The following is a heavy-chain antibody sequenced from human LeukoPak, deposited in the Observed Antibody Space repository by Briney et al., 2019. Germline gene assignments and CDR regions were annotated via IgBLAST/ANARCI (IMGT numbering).Heavy chain of an antibody. V-gene: IGHV3-11*01. CDR3: ASDIVATSGDF. CDR1: GFTFSDYY. Sequence: TPGGSLRLSCAASGFTFSDYYMSWIRQAPGKGPEWVAYITSSGDDIYYAESVKGRFTISRDNAKNALFLRMSSLRVEDTATYYCASDIVATSGDFWGQGTLVSVSS. D-gene: IGHD5-12*01. J-gene: IGHJ4*02. CDR2: ITSSGDDI.